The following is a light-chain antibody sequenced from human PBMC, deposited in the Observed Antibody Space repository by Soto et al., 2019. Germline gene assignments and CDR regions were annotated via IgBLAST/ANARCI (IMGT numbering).Light chain of an antibody. Sequence: DIQMTQSPSTLSGSVGDRVTITCRASQTISSWLAWYQQKPGKAPKLLIYKASTLKSGVPSRFSGSGSGTDFTLTISSLQPEDFATYYCLQDFNYPWTLSQGTKVDLK. J-gene: IGKJ1*01. CDR1: QTISSW. CDR2: KAS. CDR3: LQDFNYPWT. V-gene: IGKV1-5*03.